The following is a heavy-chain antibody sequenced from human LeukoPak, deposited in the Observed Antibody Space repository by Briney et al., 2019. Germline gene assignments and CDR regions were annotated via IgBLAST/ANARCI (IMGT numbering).Heavy chain of an antibody. CDR2: IYSTGST. CDR3: ARQIASAGTAGFDF. Sequence: SETLSLTCTVSGGSISSYYWSWIRQPTGKGLEWIGRIYSTGSTNYNPSLKSRVTMSVDTSKNQFSLRLRSVTAADTAVYYCARQIASAGTAGFDFWGQGALVTVSS. D-gene: IGHD6-13*01. V-gene: IGHV4-4*07. CDR1: GGSISSYY. J-gene: IGHJ4*02.